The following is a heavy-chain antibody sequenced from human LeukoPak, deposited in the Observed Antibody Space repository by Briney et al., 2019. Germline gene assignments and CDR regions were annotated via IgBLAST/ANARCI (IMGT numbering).Heavy chain of an antibody. CDR2: IYYSGSA. CDR1: GGSISSYY. J-gene: IGHJ4*02. Sequence: SETLSPTCTVSGGSISSYYWSWIRQPPGKGLEWIGYIYYSGSANYNPSLKSRVTISVDTSKNQFSLKLASVSAAGTAVYYCARGGTQLTFPVWGQGTLVTVSS. D-gene: IGHD4/OR15-4a*01. CDR3: ARGGTQLTFPV. V-gene: IGHV4-59*01.